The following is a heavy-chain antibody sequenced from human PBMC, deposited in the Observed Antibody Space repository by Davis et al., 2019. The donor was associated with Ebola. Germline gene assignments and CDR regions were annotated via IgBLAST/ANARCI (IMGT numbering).Heavy chain of an antibody. CDR1: GFTFRSHN. Sequence: GESLKISCAASGFTFRSHNMNWVRQAPGKGLEWVSSITSSSSYMYYADSLKGRFTSSRDNAKNSLYLQMNSLSVEDTAVYYCATAGGADLDDYWGQGTLVTVSS. V-gene: IGHV3-21*01. CDR3: ATAGGADLDDY. J-gene: IGHJ4*02. D-gene: IGHD3-3*01. CDR2: ITSSSSYM.